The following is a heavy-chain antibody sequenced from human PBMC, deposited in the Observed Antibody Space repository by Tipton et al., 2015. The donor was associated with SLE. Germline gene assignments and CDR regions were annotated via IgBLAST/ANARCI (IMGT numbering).Heavy chain of an antibody. CDR3: ARDPTDYYYMDV. Sequence: RSLRLSCAASGFNFDNYGMHWVRQVTGRGLEWVCGINWNSRSVGYADSVKGRFSVSRDNAKNLLSLQMDNVRTEDTALYYCARDPTDYYYMDVWGKGTTVTVSS. CDR1: GFNFDNYG. V-gene: IGHV3-9*01. CDR2: INWNSRSV. J-gene: IGHJ6*03.